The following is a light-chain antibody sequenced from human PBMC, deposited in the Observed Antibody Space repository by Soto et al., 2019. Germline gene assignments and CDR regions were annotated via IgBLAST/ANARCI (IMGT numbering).Light chain of an antibody. CDR2: ATS. CDR3: QQYGSSSWT. CDR1: QSVSSSY. Sequence: PGERATLSCRASQSVSSSYLAWYQQKPGQPPRLVMYATSSRATGIPGRFSGSGSGTDFTLTISRLEPEDFAVYYCQQYGSSSWTFGQGTKVDIK. J-gene: IGKJ1*01. V-gene: IGKV3-20*01.